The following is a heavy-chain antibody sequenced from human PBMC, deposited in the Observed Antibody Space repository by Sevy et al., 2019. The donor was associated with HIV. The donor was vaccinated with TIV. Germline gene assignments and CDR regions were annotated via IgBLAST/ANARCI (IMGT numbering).Heavy chain of an antibody. CDR2: IIPIFGTA. Sequence: ASVKVSCKASGGTFSSYAISWVRQAPGQGLEWMGRIIPIFGTANYAQKFQGRVTITADESTSTAYMELSSLRSEDTAVYYCARGEGGYYYYYYYMDVWGKGTTVTVSS. CDR1: GGTFSSYA. D-gene: IGHD5-12*01. J-gene: IGHJ6*03. CDR3: ARGEGGYYYYYYYMDV. V-gene: IGHV1-69*13.